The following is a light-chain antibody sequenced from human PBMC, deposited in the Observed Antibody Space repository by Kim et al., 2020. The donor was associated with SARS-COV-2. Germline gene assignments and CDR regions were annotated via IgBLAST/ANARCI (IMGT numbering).Light chain of an antibody. CDR3: YSTDFSGNHRV. V-gene: IGLV3-10*01. J-gene: IGLJ3*02. CDR2: EDR. CDR1: ALPKKY. Sequence: SYELTQPPSVSVSPGQTARITCSGEALPKKYAYWYQQKSGQAPVLVIYEDRKRPSGIPERFSASSSGTVVTLSISGAQVEDEGDYYCYSTDFSGNHRVFGGGTQLTVL.